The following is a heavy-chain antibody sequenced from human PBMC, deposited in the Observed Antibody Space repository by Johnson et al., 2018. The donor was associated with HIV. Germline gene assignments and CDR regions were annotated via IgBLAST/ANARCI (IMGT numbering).Heavy chain of an antibody. CDR2: ISYDGSNK. Sequence: QVQLVESGGGVVQPGRSLRLSCAASGFTFSSYAMHWVRQAPGKGLEWVAVISYDGSNKYYADSVKGRFTISRDNSKNTLYLQMNRLRAEDTAVYHCAKPAGGGIAARNAFDIWGQGTMVTVSS. V-gene: IGHV3-30-3*02. D-gene: IGHD6-6*01. CDR3: AKPAGGGIAARNAFDI. CDR1: GFTFSSYA. J-gene: IGHJ3*02.